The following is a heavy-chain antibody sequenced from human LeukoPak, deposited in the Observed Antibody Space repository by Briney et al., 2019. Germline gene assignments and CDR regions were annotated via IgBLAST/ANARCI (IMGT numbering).Heavy chain of an antibody. J-gene: IGHJ4*02. CDR2: ISSSSSYI. V-gene: IGHV3-21*01. CDR3: ARDRYGDYFFDY. Sequence: GGSLRLSCAASGFAFDDYGMSWVRQAPGKGLEWVSSISSSSSYIYYADSVKGRFTISRDNAKNSLYLQMNSLRAEDTAVYYCARDRYGDYFFDYWGQGTLVTVSS. D-gene: IGHD4-17*01. CDR1: GFAFDDYG.